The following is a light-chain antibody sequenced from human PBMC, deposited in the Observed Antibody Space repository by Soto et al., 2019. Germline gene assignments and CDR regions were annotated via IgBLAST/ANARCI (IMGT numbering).Light chain of an antibody. J-gene: IGKJ1*01. CDR1: QSVSSNY. V-gene: IGKV3-20*01. CDR3: QQYGSAPTWT. CDR2: GAS. Sequence: ESVLTQSPGTLSLSPGERATLSCRASQSVSSNYLAWYQQKPGQAPRLLIYGASTRASGIPDRFSGSGSGTDFTLTISILEPEDSAVYYCQQYGSAPTWTFGPGTKVEIK.